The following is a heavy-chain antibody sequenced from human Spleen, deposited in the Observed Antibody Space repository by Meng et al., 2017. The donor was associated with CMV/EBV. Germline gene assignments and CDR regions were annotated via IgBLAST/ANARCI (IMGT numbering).Heavy chain of an antibody. Sequence: CAASGFIFSGYHLTWVRQAPGKGLEWVANINQAGSDKKYMESVRGRFTISRDDAKNSVYLEMSSLRAEDTAVYYCARNPWAPDVFDIWGQGIMVTVSS. CDR1: GFIFSGYH. D-gene: IGHD7-27*01. V-gene: IGHV3-7*01. CDR3: ARNPWAPDVFDI. J-gene: IGHJ3*02. CDR2: INQAGSDK.